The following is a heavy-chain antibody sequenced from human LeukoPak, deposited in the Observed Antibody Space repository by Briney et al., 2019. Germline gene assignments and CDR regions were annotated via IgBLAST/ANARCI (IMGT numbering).Heavy chain of an antibody. CDR3: ARSRVAPWFDP. V-gene: IGHV6-1*01. CDR1: GDSVSSNSAA. CDR2: TYYRSKWCN. D-gene: IGHD3-10*01. J-gene: IGHJ5*02. Sequence: SQTLSLTCAISGDSVSSNSAAWNWLRQSPSRGLEWPGRTYYRSKWCNDYAVSVKSRITINPDTSKNQFSLQLNSVTPDDTAVYYCARSRVAPWFDPWGQGTLVTVSS.